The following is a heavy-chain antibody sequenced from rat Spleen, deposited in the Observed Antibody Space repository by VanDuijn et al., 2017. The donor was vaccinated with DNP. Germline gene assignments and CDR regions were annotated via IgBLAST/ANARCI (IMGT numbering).Heavy chain of an antibody. D-gene: IGHD4-3*01. Sequence: EVQLVESVGGLVQPGRSLRLSCAASGFTFNDYYLAWVRQAPTKGLEWVAYIRYDGGSTKYGDSVKGRFTISRDNAKNTLYLQMNSLRSEDMATYYCARWNSGHFDYWGQGVMVTVSS. CDR3: ARWNSGHFDY. CDR1: GFTFNDYY. CDR2: IRYDGGST. J-gene: IGHJ2*01. V-gene: IGHV5-22*01.